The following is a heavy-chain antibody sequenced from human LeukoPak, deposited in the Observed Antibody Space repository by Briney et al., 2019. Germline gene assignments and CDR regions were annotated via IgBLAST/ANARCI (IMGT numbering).Heavy chain of an antibody. J-gene: IGHJ4*02. CDR1: GFTFSSYA. CDR2: ISGSGIST. V-gene: IGHV3-23*01. CDR3: AKGDNNILTGYYNSFDY. D-gene: IGHD3-9*01. Sequence: GWSLRLSCAASGFTFSSYAMSWVRQSPGKGLEWVSTISGSGISTYYADSVKGRFTISRDNSRNTLYLQMNSLRAEDTALYYCAKGDNNILTGYYNSFDYWGQGTLVTVSS.